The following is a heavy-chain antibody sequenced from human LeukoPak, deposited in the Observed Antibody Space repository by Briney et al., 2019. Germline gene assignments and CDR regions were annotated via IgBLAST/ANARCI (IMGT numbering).Heavy chain of an antibody. D-gene: IGHD5-24*01. CDR1: GGSISSYY. J-gene: IGHJ4*02. CDR3: ARDLDGYNDY. V-gene: IGHV4-59*01. CDR2: IYYSGST. Sequence: SESLSLTCTVSGGSISSYYWSWIRQPPGKGLEWIGYIYYSGSTNYNPSLKSRVTISVDTSKNQFSLKLSSVTAADTAVYYCARDLDGYNDYWGQGTLVTVSS.